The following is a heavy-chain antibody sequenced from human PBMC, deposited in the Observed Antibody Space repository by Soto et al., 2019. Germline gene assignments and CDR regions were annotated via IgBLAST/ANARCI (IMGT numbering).Heavy chain of an antibody. CDR1: GFSLSTRGLG. CDR2: IYWNDDK. Sequence: QITLKESGPTLVKPTQTLTLTCSFSGFSLSTRGLGVGWIRQPPGKALEWLALIYWNDDKRYNPSLKSRLSITTDTSKNQVVLTMTNMDPADTGTYFGARQMDDDIMTAVWYYTMDVWGQGITVTVSS. V-gene: IGHV2-5*01. CDR3: ARQMDDDIMTAVWYYTMDV. D-gene: IGHD3-9*01. J-gene: IGHJ6*02.